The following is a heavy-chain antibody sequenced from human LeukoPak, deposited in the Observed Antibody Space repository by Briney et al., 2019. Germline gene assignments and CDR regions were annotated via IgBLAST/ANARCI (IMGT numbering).Heavy chain of an antibody. V-gene: IGHV4-38-2*02. CDR1: GFSISSGDY. J-gene: IGHJ5*02. Sequence: SETLSLTCTVSGFSISSGDYWGWVRQPPGKGLEWIGSIYRSGSTYYNPSLKSRVTISVDPSKNQFSLKLNSVTAADTAVYYCARVFDILTGYAGGNWFDPWGQGTLVTVSS. CDR3: ARVFDILTGYAGGNWFDP. D-gene: IGHD3-9*01. CDR2: IYRSGST.